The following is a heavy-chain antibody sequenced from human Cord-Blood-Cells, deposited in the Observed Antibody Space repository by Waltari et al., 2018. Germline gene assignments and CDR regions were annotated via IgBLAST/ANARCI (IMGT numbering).Heavy chain of an antibody. CDR1: GYTFTCYY. V-gene: IGHV1-2*02. J-gene: IGHJ4*02. Sequence: QVQLVQSGAEVKKPGASVKVSCKASGYTFTCYYRPCVRQAPGQGLEWMGWINPNSGGTNYAQKFQGRVTMTRDTSISTAYMELSRLRSDDTAVYYCAGEYGGSYYFDYWGQGTLVTVSS. CDR3: AGEYGGSYYFDY. D-gene: IGHD1-26*01. CDR2: INPNSGGT.